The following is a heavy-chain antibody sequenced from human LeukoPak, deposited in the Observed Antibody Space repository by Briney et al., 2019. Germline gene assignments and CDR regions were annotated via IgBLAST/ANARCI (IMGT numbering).Heavy chain of an antibody. D-gene: IGHD4-23*01. CDR1: GFTFSSYG. Sequence: GGSLRLSCAASGFTFSSYGMHWVRQAPGKGLEWVAVISYDGSNKYYADSVKGRFTISRDNSKNTLYLQMNSLRAEDTAVYYCASSSFGLLLDYWGQGTLVTVSS. J-gene: IGHJ4*02. CDR2: ISYDGSNK. CDR3: ASSSFGLLLDY. V-gene: IGHV3-30*03.